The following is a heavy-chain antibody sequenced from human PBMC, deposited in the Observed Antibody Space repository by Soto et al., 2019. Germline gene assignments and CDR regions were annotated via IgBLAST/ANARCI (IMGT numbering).Heavy chain of an antibody. CDR2: ISSSISTI. J-gene: IGHJ6*02. V-gene: IGHV3-48*02. D-gene: IGHD3-10*01. CDR3: ASLPDYGSGSYYYYYGMDV. CDR1: GFPFSSYS. Sequence: HPXGSLRLSCAASGFPFSSYSMNWVRQAPGKGLEWVSYISSSISTIYYADSVKGRFTISRDNAKNSLYLQMNSLRDEDTAVYYCASLPDYGSGSYYYYYGMDVWGQGTTVTVSS.